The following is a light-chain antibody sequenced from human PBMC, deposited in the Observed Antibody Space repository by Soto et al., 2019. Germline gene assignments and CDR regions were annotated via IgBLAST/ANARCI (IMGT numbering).Light chain of an antibody. CDR1: QSISSW. CDR3: QQYGSSPT. Sequence: DIQMPQSPSTLSASVGDRVTITCRASQSISSWLAWYQQKPGKAPKLLIYKASTLKSGVPSRFSGSGSGTDFTLTISRLEPEDFAVYYCQQYGSSPTFGQGTKVDNK. J-gene: IGKJ1*01. V-gene: IGKV1-5*03. CDR2: KAS.